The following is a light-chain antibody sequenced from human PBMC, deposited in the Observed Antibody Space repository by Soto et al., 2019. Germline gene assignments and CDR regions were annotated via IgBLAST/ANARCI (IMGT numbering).Light chain of an antibody. V-gene: IGKV3-20*01. CDR2: GAS. CDR1: QSVSSSY. J-gene: IGKJ2*01. Sequence: EIVLTQSPGTLSLSPGERATLSCRASQSVSSSYLAWYQQKPGQAPRLLIYGASSRATGIPGRFSGSGSGTDFNITISRLEPEDFAVYYCQQYGSSLYTFGQGTKLEIK. CDR3: QQYGSSLYT.